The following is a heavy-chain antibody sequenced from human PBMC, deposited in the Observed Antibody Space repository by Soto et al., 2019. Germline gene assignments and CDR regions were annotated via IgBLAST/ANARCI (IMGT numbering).Heavy chain of an antibody. CDR2: MNPLNGDT. Sequence: ASVKVSCKASGYTLTTYSMHWVRQAPGQRLEWMGWMNPLNGDTKYSQRFQGRLTIIRDTSASTAYMELSGLRSEDTAIYYCARGNSGAFDIWGQGTMVTVSS. CDR3: ARGNSGAFDI. D-gene: IGHD6-19*01. J-gene: IGHJ3*02. CDR1: GYTLTTYS. V-gene: IGHV1-3*01.